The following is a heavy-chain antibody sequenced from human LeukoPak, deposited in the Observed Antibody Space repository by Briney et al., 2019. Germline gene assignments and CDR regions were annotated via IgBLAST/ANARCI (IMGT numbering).Heavy chain of an antibody. Sequence: PSETLSLTCAVYGGSFSGYYWSWIRQPPGKGLEWSGEINHSGGTKYNPSLKSRVTISVDTSKNQFSLKLSSVTAADTAVYYCARASLLWSGGGRLRRGLYFDYWGQGTLVTVSS. J-gene: IGHJ4*02. CDR3: ARASLLWSGGGRLRRGLYFDY. CDR2: INHSGGT. V-gene: IGHV4-34*01. CDR1: GGSFSGYY. D-gene: IGHD3-3*01.